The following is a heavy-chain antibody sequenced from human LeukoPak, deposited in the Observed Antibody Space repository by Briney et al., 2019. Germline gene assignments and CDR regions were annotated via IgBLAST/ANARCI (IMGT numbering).Heavy chain of an antibody. Sequence: GGSLRLSCAASGFTVSSNYMSWVRQASGKGLEWVSVIYSGGSTYYADSVKGRFTISRDNSKNTLYLQMNSLRAEDTAVYYCASKMAYYYGMDVWGQGTTATVS. CDR3: ASKMAYYYGMDV. D-gene: IGHD5-24*01. V-gene: IGHV3-66*01. CDR1: GFTVSSNY. CDR2: IYSGGST. J-gene: IGHJ6*02.